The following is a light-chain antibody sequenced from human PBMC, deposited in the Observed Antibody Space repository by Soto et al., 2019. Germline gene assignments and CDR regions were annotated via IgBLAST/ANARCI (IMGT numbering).Light chain of an antibody. Sequence: QCVLTQPPSVSGAPGQRVTISCTGSSCNIGAGYDVHWYQQLPGTAPKLLIQGNSNRPSGVPDRFSGSKSGTSASLAITGLQAEDEADYYCQSYDSSLSGWVFGGGTQLTAL. CDR2: GNS. J-gene: IGLJ3*02. CDR1: SCNIGAGYD. CDR3: QSYDSSLSGWV. V-gene: IGLV1-40*01.